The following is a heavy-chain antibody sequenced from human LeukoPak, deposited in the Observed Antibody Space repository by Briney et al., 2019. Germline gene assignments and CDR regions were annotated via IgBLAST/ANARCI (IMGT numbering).Heavy chain of an antibody. CDR3: ARTSIADPL. CDR1: GGSISSYY. CDR2: IYYSGRT. D-gene: IGHD6-6*01. V-gene: IGHV4-59*08. J-gene: IGHJ4*02. Sequence: PSETLSLTCTVSGGSISSYYWSWIRQPPGKGLEWIGYIYYSGRTKYNPSLKSRVTISVDTSKNQFSLKLSSVTAADTAVYYCARTSIADPLWGQGVLVTVSS.